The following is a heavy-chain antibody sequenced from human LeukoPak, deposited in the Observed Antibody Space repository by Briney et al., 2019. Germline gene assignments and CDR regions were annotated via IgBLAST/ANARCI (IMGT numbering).Heavy chain of an antibody. CDR2: INHSGST. J-gene: IGHJ3*02. D-gene: IGHD3-22*01. V-gene: IGHV4-34*01. CDR3: ARDITMIVALDI. Sequence: SETLSLTCAVYGGSFSGYYWSWIRQPPGKGLEWIGEINHSGSTNYNPSLKSRVTISVDTSKNQFSLKLSSVTAADTAVYYCARDITMIVALDIWGQGTMVTVSS. CDR1: GGSFSGYY.